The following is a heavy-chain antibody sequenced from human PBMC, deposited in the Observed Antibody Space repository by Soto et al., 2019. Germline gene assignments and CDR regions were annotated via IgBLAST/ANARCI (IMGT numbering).Heavy chain of an antibody. D-gene: IGHD1-26*01. J-gene: IGHJ5*01. CDR3: VRLIGNSWLDF. Sequence: SQTLSLTCAISGDSVSSSSVTWNWIRQSPSRGLEWLGRTYYRSKWYNDYAESVKSRITINPDTSKDQFSLHLNSVTPEDTAVYYCVRLIGNSWLDFWGQGTLVTVSS. CDR2: TYYRSKWYN. V-gene: IGHV6-1*01. CDR1: GDSVSSSSVT.